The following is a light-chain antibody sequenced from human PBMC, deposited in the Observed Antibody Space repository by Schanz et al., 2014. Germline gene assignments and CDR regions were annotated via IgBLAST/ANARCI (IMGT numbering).Light chain of an antibody. CDR1: SSDVGGYNY. Sequence: QSALTQPASVSGSPGQSVTISCTGTSSDVGGYNYVSWYQQHPGKAPKLMIYEVSKRPSGVSNRFSGSKSGNTASLTISDLQAEDEADYYCSSFTSSSSCLFGGGTKLTVL. V-gene: IGLV2-14*01. J-gene: IGLJ2*01. CDR3: SSFTSSSSCL. CDR2: EVS.